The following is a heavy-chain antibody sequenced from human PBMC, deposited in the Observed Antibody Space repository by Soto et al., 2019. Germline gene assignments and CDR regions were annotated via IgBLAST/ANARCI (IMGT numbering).Heavy chain of an antibody. CDR1: GGSFSGYY. CDR3: ARERSGPSYYYYYYMDV. V-gene: IGHV4-34*01. D-gene: IGHD3-10*01. J-gene: IGHJ6*03. Sequence: PSETLSLTCAVYGGSFSGYYWSWIRQPPGKGLEWIGEINHSGSTNYNPSLKSRVTISVDTSKNQFSLKLSSVTAADTAVYYCARERSGPSYYYYYYMDVWGKGTTVTVSS. CDR2: INHSGST.